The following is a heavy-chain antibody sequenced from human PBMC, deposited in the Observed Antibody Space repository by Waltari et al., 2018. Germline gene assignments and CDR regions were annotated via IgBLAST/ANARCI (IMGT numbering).Heavy chain of an antibody. J-gene: IGHJ3*02. CDR3: ARVRTSPYDYVWGSYRPPADAFDI. CDR1: GFTFSSYS. Sequence: EVQLVESGGGLVKPGGSLRLSCAASGFTFSSYSMNWVRQAPGKGLEWVSSISSSSSYIYYADSVKGRFTISRDNAKNSLYLQMNSLRAEDTAVYYCARVRTSPYDYVWGSYRPPADAFDIWGQGTRVTV. V-gene: IGHV3-21*01. CDR2: ISSSSSYI. D-gene: IGHD3-16*02.